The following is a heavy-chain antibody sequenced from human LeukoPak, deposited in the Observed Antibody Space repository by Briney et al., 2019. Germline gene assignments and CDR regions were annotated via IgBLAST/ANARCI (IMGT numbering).Heavy chain of an antibody. J-gene: IGHJ4*02. D-gene: IGHD4-17*01. CDR1: GFTFSSYA. CDR3: AIIDDYGDYGGY. CDR2: ISGSGGST. V-gene: IGHV3-23*01. Sequence: PGGSLRLSCAASGFTFSSYAMSWVRQAPGKGLEWVSAISGSGGSTYYADSVKGRFTTSRDNSKNTLYLQMNSLRAEDTAVYYCAIIDDYGDYGGYWGQGTLVTVSS.